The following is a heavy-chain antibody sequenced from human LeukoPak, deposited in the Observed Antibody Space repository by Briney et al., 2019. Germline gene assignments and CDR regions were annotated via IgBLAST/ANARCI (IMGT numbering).Heavy chain of an antibody. CDR3: ARSRLGGIAAAAQYYFDY. Sequence: SQTLSLTCTVSGGSISSGSYYWSWIRQPAGKGLEWIGRIYTSGSTNYNPSLKSRVTISVDTSKNQFSLKLSSVTAADTAVYYCARSRLGGIAAAAQYYFDYWGQGTLVTVSS. CDR1: GGSISSGSYY. CDR2: IYTSGST. J-gene: IGHJ4*02. V-gene: IGHV4-61*02. D-gene: IGHD6-13*01.